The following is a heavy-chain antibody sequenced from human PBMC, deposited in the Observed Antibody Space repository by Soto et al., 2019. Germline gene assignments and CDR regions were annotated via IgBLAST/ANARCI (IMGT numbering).Heavy chain of an antibody. Sequence: GGSLRLSCAASGFSLYNYAMDWVRQAPGQGLEWVSYISLSSANIHYAASVKGRFIISRDESKNTTYLQMNSLENDDTAVYYCTRPSEDRTGYDWYFDLWGRGTLVTVSS. CDR1: GFSLYNYA. J-gene: IGHJ2*01. V-gene: IGHV3-48*02. D-gene: IGHD3-22*01. CDR3: TRPSEDRTGYDWYFDL. CDR2: ISLSSANI.